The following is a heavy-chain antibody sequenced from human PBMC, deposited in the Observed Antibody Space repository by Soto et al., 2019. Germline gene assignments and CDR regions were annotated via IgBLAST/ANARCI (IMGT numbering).Heavy chain of an antibody. CDR1: GFTFSDHY. J-gene: IGHJ4*02. V-gene: IGHV3-72*01. CDR2: SKNKADSYTT. D-gene: IGHD3-10*01. CDR3: TVWGSGNDFGAA. Sequence: EVQLVESGGGLVQPGGSLRLSCAASGFTFSDHYMDWVRQAPGKGLEWVGRSKNKADSYTTEYDASVKGRFTISRDGSKNPLFLQMNSLKTEDTAVYYCTVWGSGNDFGAAWGQGILVTVSS.